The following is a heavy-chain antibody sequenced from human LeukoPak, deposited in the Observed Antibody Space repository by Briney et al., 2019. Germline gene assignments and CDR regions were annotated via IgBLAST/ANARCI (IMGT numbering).Heavy chain of an antibody. CDR3: ARHYGDLGFDY. CDR2: ITSSSSSI. Sequence: PGGSLRLSCAVSGFTFSSYSMNWVRQAPGKGLEWVSSITSSSSSIYYADSVKGRFTVSRDNVKNLLYLQMNSLRAEDTAVYYCARHYGDLGFDYWGRGTLVTVSS. D-gene: IGHD4-17*01. CDR1: GFTFSSYS. J-gene: IGHJ4*02. V-gene: IGHV3-21*06.